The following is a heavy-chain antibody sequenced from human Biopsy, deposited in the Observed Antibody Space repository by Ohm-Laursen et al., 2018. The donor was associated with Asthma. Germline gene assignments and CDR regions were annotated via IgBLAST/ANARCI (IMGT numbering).Heavy chain of an antibody. CDR3: ARTFHFWSPYHAEHYQL. CDR1: GFTFSTSW. J-gene: IGHJ1*01. CDR2: IKEDGSEK. D-gene: IGHD3-3*02. V-gene: IGHV3-7*02. Sequence: SLRLSCAASGFTFSTSWMIWVRQAPGKGLEWVANIKEDGSEKNYVDSVKGRFTISRDNGKNSLYLQMNSLRAEDTAVYYCARTFHFWSPYHAEHYQLWGQGTLVTVPS.